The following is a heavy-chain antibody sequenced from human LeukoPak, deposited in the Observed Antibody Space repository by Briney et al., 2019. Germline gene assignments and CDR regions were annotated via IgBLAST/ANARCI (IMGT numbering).Heavy chain of an antibody. Sequence: GASVKVSCKASGCTFTSYGISWVRQAPGKGLEWMGGFDPEDGETIYAQKFQGRVTMTEDTSTDTAYMELSSLRSEDTAVYYCATPGIAVAGKHLPFDYWGQGTLVTVSS. J-gene: IGHJ4*02. CDR2: FDPEDGET. D-gene: IGHD6-19*01. V-gene: IGHV1-24*01. CDR1: GCTFTSYG. CDR3: ATPGIAVAGKHLPFDY.